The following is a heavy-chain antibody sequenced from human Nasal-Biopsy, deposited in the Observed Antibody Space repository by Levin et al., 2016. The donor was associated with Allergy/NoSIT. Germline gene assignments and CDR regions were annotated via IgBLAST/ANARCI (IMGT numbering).Heavy chain of an antibody. J-gene: IGHJ6*03. CDR3: ARAEQLWLPPHYYYFMDV. V-gene: IGHV6-1*01. D-gene: IGHD6-6*01. CDR2: TYYRSEWYH. Sequence: WVRQAPGRGLEWLGRTYYRSEWYHEYAVSVKGRVTISPDTNKNQFSLQLNSVTPEDTAVYFCARAEQLWLPPHYYYFMDVWGKGTTVTVSS.